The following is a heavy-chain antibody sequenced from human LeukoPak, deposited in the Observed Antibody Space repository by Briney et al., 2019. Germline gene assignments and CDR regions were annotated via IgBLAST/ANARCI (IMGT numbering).Heavy chain of an antibody. Sequence: GESLKISCKASGYSFTSYWIGWVRQMPGKGLEWMGIIYPGDSYTRYSPSFQGQVTISADKSISTAYLQWSSLKASDTAMYYCARHSPLGDDAFDIWGQGTMVTVSS. V-gene: IGHV5-51*01. CDR3: ARHSPLGDDAFDI. CDR1: GYSFTSYW. J-gene: IGHJ3*02. CDR2: IYPGDSYT.